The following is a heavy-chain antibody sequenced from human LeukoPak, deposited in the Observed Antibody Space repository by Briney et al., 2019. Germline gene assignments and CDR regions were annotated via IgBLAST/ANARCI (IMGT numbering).Heavy chain of an antibody. D-gene: IGHD3-3*01. CDR2: ISSSSSYI. J-gene: IGHJ4*02. Sequence: GGSLRLSCAASGFTFSSYSMNWVRQAPGKGLKWVSSISSSSSYIYYADSVKGRFTISRDNAKNSLYLQMNSLRAEDTAVYYCARASGLAPTRFDYWGQGTLVTVSS. CDR1: GFTFSSYS. CDR3: ARASGLAPTRFDY. V-gene: IGHV3-21*01.